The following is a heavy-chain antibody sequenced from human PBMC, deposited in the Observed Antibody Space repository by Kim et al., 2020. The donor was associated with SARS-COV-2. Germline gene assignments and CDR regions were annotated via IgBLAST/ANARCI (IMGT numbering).Heavy chain of an antibody. Sequence: GGSLRLSCAASGFTFSSYSMNWVRQAPGKGLEWVSSISSSSSYIYYADSVKGRFTISRDNAKNSLYLQMNSLRAEDTAVYYCARAGRVLRYFDWLDAFDIWGQGTMVTVSS. CDR1: GFTFSSYS. CDR2: ISSSSSYI. V-gene: IGHV3-21*01. D-gene: IGHD3-9*01. J-gene: IGHJ3*02. CDR3: ARAGRVLRYFDWLDAFDI.